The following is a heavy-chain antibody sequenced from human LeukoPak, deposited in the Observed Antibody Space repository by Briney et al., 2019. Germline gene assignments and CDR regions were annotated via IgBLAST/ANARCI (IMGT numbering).Heavy chain of an antibody. V-gene: IGHV3-15*01. D-gene: IGHD3-10*01. CDR3: TTHVSDYYGSGSYSAFDY. CDR1: GFTFSNAW. J-gene: IGHJ4*02. Sequence: GGSLRLSCAASGFTFSNAWMSWVRQAPGKGLEWVGRIKSKTDGGTTDYAAPVKGRFTISRDDSKNTLYLQMNSLKTEDTAVYYCTTHVSDYYGSGSYSAFDYWGQGTLVTVSS. CDR2: IKSKTDGGTT.